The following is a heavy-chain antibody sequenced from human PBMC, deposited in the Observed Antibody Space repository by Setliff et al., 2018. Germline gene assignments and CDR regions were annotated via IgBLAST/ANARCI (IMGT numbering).Heavy chain of an antibody. Sequence: GSLRLSCAASGFTFTNAWMSWVCQAPRKGLEWVGRIKSKTDGGTTDYAAPVKGRFTISRDDSKNTLYLQMNSLKTEDTAVYYCITLSTIPLGVWGQGTTVTVSS. J-gene: IGHJ6*02. D-gene: IGHD2-2*01. CDR2: IKSKTDGGTT. CDR1: GFTFTNAW. CDR3: ITLSTIPLGV. V-gene: IGHV3-15*01.